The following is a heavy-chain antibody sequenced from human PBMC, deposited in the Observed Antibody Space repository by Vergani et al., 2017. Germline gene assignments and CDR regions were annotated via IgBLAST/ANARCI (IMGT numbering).Heavy chain of an antibody. CDR1: GGSISSYY. J-gene: IGHJ4*02. Sequence: QVQLQESGPGLVKPSETLSLTCTVSGGSISSYYWSWIRQPPGKGLEWIGYIYYSGSTYYNPSLKSRVTISVDTSKNQFSLKLSSVTAADTAVYYCARMEGRFDYWGQGTLVTVSS. CDR3: ARMEGRFDY. V-gene: IGHV4-59*08. CDR2: IYYSGST. D-gene: IGHD3-3*01.